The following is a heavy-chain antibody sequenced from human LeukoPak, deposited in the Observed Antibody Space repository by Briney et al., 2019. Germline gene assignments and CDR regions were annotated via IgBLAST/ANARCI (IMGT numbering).Heavy chain of an antibody. CDR2: IYYSGST. CDR3: AKVSDRDSSGYYWGFEY. D-gene: IGHD3-22*01. Sequence: PSETLSLTCTVSGGSISGYYWSWIRQPAGKGLECIGYIYYSGSTNYNPSLKSRVTISVDTSRNQFSLKLTSVTAADTAVYYCAKVSDRDSSGYYWGFEYWGQATLVTVSS. CDR1: GGSISGYY. V-gene: IGHV4-59*08. J-gene: IGHJ4*02.